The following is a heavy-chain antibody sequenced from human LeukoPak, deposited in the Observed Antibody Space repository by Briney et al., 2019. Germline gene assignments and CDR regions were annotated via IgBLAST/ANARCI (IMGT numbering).Heavy chain of an antibody. CDR2: IYYSGRT. Sequence: SETLSLTCTVSGGSISSSSYYWDWIRQPPGNGLEWIGTIYYSGRTYYNPSLKSRVTISLDTSKNQFSLKVSSVTAADTAVYYCARVKRKYQLLKPLHETPSHYFDYWGQGTLVTVSS. V-gene: IGHV4-39*07. CDR3: ARVKRKYQLLKPLHETPSHYFDY. J-gene: IGHJ4*02. D-gene: IGHD2-2*01. CDR1: GGSISSSSYY.